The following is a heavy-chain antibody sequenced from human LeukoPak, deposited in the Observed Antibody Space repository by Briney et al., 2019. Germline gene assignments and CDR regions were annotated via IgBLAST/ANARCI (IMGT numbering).Heavy chain of an antibody. D-gene: IGHD5-18*01. CDR3: AKDADTATIIYWYFDL. CDR1: GFTFSRYA. V-gene: IGHV3-30*18. J-gene: IGHJ2*01. CDR2: MSDDGRNK. Sequence: GRSLRLSCAASGFTFSRYAMHWVRQAPGKGLEWVAVMSDDGRNKYYADSVRGRFTISRDNSKHMLYLQMNNLRPEDTAVYHCAKDADTATIIYWYFDLWGRGTLVTVSS.